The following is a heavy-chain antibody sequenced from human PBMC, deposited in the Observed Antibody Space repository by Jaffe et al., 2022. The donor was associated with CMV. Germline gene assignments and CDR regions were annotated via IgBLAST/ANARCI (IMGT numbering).Heavy chain of an antibody. D-gene: IGHD3-16*02. CDR1: GGSVSRSSDY. V-gene: IGHV4-39*01. CDR2: VDYSGST. CDR3: ARQEFYDYVWGSNRYLLGWFAP. J-gene: IGHJ5*02. Sequence: QLQLQESGPGLVRPSETLSLTCTVSGGSVSRSSDYWGWIRQPPGKGLEWIGSVDYSGSTHYSSSLKSRATISVDRSKSQFSLRLNSVTAADTAVYYCARQEFYDYVWGSNRYLLGWFAPWGQGTLVTVSS.